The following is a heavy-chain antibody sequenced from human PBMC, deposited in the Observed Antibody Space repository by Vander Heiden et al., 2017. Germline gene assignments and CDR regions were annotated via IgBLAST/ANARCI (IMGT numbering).Heavy chain of an antibody. D-gene: IGHD2-15*01. CDR3: TKDLWISHGSPYPFDY. CDR1: GFMLSNYG. CDR2: ISYRGGTT. Sequence: EAQLLESGGGLVQPGGSLRLSCAASGFMLSNYGMSWVRQGPGKGLEWVSAISYRGGTTYYTDSVKGRFTISRDNSKNTLYLQMNSLRAEDTAVYYCTKDLWISHGSPYPFDYWGQGTLVTVSS. J-gene: IGHJ4*02. V-gene: IGHV3-23*01.